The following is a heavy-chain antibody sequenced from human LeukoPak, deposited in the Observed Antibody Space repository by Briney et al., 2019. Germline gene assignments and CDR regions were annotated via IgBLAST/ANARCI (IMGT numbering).Heavy chain of an antibody. V-gene: IGHV3-23*01. J-gene: IGHJ3*02. CDR2: ISGSGGST. CDR1: GFTFSSYA. D-gene: IGHD3-22*01. CDR3: AKDVSGYYYTGAFDI. Sequence: GGSLRLSCAAYGFTFSSYAMSWVRQAPGKGLEWVSAISGSGGSTYYADSVKGRFTISRDNSKNTLYLQMNSLRAEDTAVYYCAKDVSGYYYTGAFDIWGQGTMVTVSS.